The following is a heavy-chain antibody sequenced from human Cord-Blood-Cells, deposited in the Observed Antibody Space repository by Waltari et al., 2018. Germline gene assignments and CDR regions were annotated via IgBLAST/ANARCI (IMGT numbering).Heavy chain of an antibody. J-gene: IGHJ4*02. V-gene: IGHV1-24*01. CDR3: ATLRGWNYYFDY. CDR2: FDPEDGET. D-gene: IGHD1-7*01. Sequence: QVQLVQSGAEVKKPGAAVKVSCKVCGYTLTELSMHWVRQAPGKGLEWMGSFDPEDGETIYAQKVQGRVTMTEDTSTDTAYMEMSSLRSEDTAVYYCATLRGWNYYFDYWGQGTLVTVSS. CDR1: GYTLTELS.